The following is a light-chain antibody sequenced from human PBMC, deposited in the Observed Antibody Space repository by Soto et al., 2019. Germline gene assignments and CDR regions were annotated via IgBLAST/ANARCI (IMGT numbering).Light chain of an antibody. CDR3: QQYNNWPPWT. CDR1: QGVTTN. CDR2: DVS. V-gene: IGKV3-15*01. J-gene: IGKJ1*01. Sequence: EIVMTQSPASLSVSPGERVTLSCRAGQGVTTNFAWYQQKSGQSPRLLIYDVSTRATGVPARFSGTGSETDFTLTISGLQSEDSAVYYCQQYNNWPPWTFGQGTKVDIK.